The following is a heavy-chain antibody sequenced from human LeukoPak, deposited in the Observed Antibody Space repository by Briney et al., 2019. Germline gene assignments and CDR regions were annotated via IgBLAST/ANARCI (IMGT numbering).Heavy chain of an antibody. CDR1: GYSISSGYY. D-gene: IGHD1-7*01. CDR2: IYHSGST. V-gene: IGHV4-38-2*02. CDR3: ARRFFSVVPAAPPITGTTQNNWFDP. J-gene: IGHJ5*02. Sequence: SETLSLTCTVSGYSISSGYYWGWIRQPPGKGLEWIGSIYHSGSTYYNPSLKSRVTISVDTSKNQFSLKLSSVTAADTAVYYCARRFFSVVPAAPPITGTTQNNWFDPWGQGTLVTVSS.